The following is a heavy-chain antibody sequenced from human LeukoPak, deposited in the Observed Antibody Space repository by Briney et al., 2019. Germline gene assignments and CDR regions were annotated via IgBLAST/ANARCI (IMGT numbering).Heavy chain of an antibody. CDR2: IRYDGSNK. V-gene: IGHV3-30*02. Sequence: TGGSLRLSCAASGFTFSSYGMHWVRQAPGKGLEGVAFIRYDGSNKYYADSVKGRFTISRDNSKNTLYLQMNSLRAEDTAVYYCAKPPIYSYGRFDYWGQGTLVTVSS. J-gene: IGHJ4*02. CDR1: GFTFSSYG. D-gene: IGHD5-18*01. CDR3: AKPPIYSYGRFDY.